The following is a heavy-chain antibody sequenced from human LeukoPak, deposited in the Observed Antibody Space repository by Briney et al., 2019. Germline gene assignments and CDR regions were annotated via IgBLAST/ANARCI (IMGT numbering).Heavy chain of an antibody. J-gene: IGHJ4*02. CDR3: ARGGGSSSWNHYYFDY. D-gene: IGHD6-13*01. CDR2: ISYDGSNK. Sequence: GGSLRLSCAASGFTFGNYAMHWVHQAPGKGLEWVAVISYDGSNKYYADSVKGRFTISRDNPKNTLYLQMNSLRAGDTAVYYCARGGGSSSWNHYYFDYWGQGTLVTVSS. V-gene: IGHV3-30-3*01. CDR1: GFTFGNYA.